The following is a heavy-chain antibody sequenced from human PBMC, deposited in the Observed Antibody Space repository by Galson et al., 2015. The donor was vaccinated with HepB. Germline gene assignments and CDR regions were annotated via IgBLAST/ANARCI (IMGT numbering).Heavy chain of an antibody. CDR1: RFTFSNFW. CDR2: INEDGSEK. CDR3: ARDPAAWDY. J-gene: IGHJ4*02. V-gene: IGHV3-7*01. D-gene: IGHD2-15*01. Sequence: SLRLSCAASRFTFSNFWMSWVRQAPGKGLEWVANINEDGSEKYYVDSVEGRFTISRDNAENSLFLQMSSLRAEDTAVYYCARDPAAWDYWGQGTLVTVSS.